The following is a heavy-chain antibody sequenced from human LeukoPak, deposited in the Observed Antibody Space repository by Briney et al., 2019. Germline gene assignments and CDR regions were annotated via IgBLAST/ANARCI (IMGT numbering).Heavy chain of an antibody. Sequence: PSETLSLTCAVSGYSISSGYYWSWIRQPAGKALEWIATVHHSGMTYYNPSLKSRVTISVDTSKNQFSLKLSSVTAAGTAVYYCARYTGSSWGYSVDYWGLGILVTVSS. V-gene: IGHV4-38-2*01. D-gene: IGHD3-22*01. J-gene: IGHJ4*02. CDR1: GYSISSGYY. CDR2: VHHSGMT. CDR3: ARYTGSSWGYSVDY.